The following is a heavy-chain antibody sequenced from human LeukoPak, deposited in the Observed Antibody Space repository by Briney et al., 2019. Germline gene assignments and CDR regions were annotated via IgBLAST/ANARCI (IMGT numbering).Heavy chain of an antibody. D-gene: IGHD3-3*01. J-gene: IGHJ6*03. CDR3: AKGAATSIYYYYYMDV. CDR2: ISGSGGST. CDR1: GFTFSSYA. Sequence: GGSLRLSCAASGFTFSSYAMSWVRQAPGKGLEWVSAISGSGGSTYYADSVKGRFTISRDNSKNTLYLQMNSQRAEDTAVYYCAKGAATSIYYYYYMDVWGKGTTVTVSS. V-gene: IGHV3-23*01.